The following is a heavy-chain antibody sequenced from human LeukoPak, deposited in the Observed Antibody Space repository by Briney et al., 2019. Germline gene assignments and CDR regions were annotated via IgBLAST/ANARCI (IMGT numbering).Heavy chain of an antibody. CDR2: VYTSGST. J-gene: IGHJ3*02. D-gene: IGHD3-10*01. Sequence: SQTLSLTCTVSGGSISGYYWSWIRQPAGKGLEWLGRVYTSGSTNYNPSLKSRVTISMDTSKNQFSLKLSSVTAADTAVYYCARDGRQRVTMDTGALDIWGQGTLFTVSS. CDR3: ARDGRQRVTMDTGALDI. CDR1: GGSISGYY. V-gene: IGHV4-4*07.